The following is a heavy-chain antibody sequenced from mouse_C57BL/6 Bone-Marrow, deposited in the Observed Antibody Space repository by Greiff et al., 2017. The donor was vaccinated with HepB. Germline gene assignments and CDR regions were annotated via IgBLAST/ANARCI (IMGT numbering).Heavy chain of an antibody. Sequence: QVTLKVSGPGILQPSQTLSLTCSFSGFSLSTFGMGVGWIRQPSGKGLEWLEHIWWDDDKYYNPALKSRLTISKDTSKNQVFRKIANVDTADTATYYCARISRERVYYYAMDYWGQGTSVTVSS. V-gene: IGHV8-8*01. J-gene: IGHJ4*01. CDR1: GFSLSTFGMG. CDR2: IWWDDDK. CDR3: ARISRERVYYYAMDY.